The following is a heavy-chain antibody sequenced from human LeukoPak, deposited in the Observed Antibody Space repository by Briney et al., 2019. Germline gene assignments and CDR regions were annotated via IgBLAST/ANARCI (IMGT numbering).Heavy chain of an antibody. CDR1: GYTFTGYY. Sequence: ASVKVSCKASGYTFTGYYMHWVRQAPGQGLEWMGRIHPNSGGTNYAQKFQVRVTMARDTSISTAYMELSRLRSDDTAVYYCARDPGYCSGGSCYSEYYFDYWGQGTLVTVSS. CDR2: IHPNSGGT. J-gene: IGHJ4*02. CDR3: ARDPGYCSGGSCYSEYYFDY. D-gene: IGHD2-15*01. V-gene: IGHV1-2*06.